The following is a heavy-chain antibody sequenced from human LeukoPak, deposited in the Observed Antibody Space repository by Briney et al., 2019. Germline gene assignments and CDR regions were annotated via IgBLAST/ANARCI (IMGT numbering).Heavy chain of an antibody. J-gene: IGHJ5*02. CDR3: ARGSDQSPNWFDP. D-gene: IGHD2-2*01. V-gene: IGHV3-7*01. CDR2: IKGDGSDT. Sequence: PGGSLRLSRAASGFTFSSYWMSWVRQPPGKGLEWVAHIKGDGSDTYYVDSVKGRFTISRDNAKNSLFLQMNSLRGEDMAVYYCARGSDQSPNWFDPWGQGAQVTVSS. CDR1: GFTFSSYW.